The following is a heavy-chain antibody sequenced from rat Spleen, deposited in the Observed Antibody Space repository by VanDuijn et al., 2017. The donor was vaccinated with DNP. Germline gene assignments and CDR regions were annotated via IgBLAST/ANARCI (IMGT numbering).Heavy chain of an antibody. CDR2: ISFSGGT. Sequence: VQLKESGPGLVKPSQSLSLTCSVTGYSITSNYWGWVRKFPGNKLEYIGHISFSGGTNYNPSLKSQISITRDTSKNQFFLHLNSVTTEDTATYYCARWVWYFDYWGQGVMVTVSS. J-gene: IGHJ2*01. CDR1: GYSITSNY. CDR3: ARWVWYFDY. V-gene: IGHV3-1*01.